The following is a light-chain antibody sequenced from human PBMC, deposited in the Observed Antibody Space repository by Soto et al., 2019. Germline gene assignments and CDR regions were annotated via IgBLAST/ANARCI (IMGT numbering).Light chain of an antibody. Sequence: QSALTQPPSASGSPGQSVTISCTGSSSDVGGYNYVSWYQQHPGKAPRLMIYEVSKRPSGVPDRFSGSKSGNTASLTVSGLQAEDDADYYCSSYAGGNNLVFGGGTKLTVL. CDR2: EVS. V-gene: IGLV2-8*01. J-gene: IGLJ2*01. CDR1: SSDVGGYNY. CDR3: SSYAGGNNLV.